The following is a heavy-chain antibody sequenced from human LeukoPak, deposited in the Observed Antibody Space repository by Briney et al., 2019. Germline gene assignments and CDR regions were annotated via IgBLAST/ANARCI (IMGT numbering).Heavy chain of an antibody. CDR1: GFTFSSYG. J-gene: IGHJ4*02. CDR2: ISGSGGST. CDR3: AKVSSEYPTVTFDY. Sequence: GGSLRLSCAASGFTFSSYGMSWVRQAPGKGLEWVSAISGSGGSTYYADSVKGRFTISRDNSKNTLYLQMNSLRAEDTAVYYCAKVSSEYPTVTFDYWGQGTLVTASS. V-gene: IGHV3-23*01. D-gene: IGHD4-17*01.